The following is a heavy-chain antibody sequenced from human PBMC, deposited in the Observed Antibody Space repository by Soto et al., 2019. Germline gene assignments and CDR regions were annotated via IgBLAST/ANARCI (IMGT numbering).Heavy chain of an antibody. CDR1: GGTFSSYD. D-gene: IGHD3-3*01. V-gene: IGHV1-8*02. J-gene: IGHJ6*03. CDR2: MNPNSGNT. Sequence: ASVKVSCKASGGTFSSYDINWVRQATGQGLEWMGWMNPNSGNTGYAQKFQGRVTMTRNTSISTAYMELSSLRPEDTAVYYCARVNDFWSGYLDYYYYYMDVWGKGTTVTVSS. CDR3: ARVNDFWSGYLDYYYYYMDV.